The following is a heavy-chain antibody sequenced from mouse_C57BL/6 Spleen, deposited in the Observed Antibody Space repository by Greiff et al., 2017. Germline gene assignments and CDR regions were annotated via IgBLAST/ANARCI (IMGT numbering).Heavy chain of an antibody. V-gene: IGHV1-85*01. D-gene: IGHD2-4*01. CDR2: IYPRDGST. Sequence: QVQLQQSGPELVKPGASVKLSCKASGYTFTSYDINWVKQRPGQGLEWIGWIYPRDGSTKYNEKFKGKATLTVDTSSSTAYMKLHSLTSEDSAVYFCARSSYDYDPAWFAYWGQGTLVTVSA. CDR3: ARSSYDYDPAWFAY. CDR1: GYTFTSYD. J-gene: IGHJ3*01.